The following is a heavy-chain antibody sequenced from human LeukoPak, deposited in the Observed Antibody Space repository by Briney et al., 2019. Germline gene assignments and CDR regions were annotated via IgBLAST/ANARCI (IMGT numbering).Heavy chain of an antibody. CDR2: IYYSGST. CDR1: GGSPSSYY. V-gene: IGHV4-59*01. CDR3: ALGYCINGVCYGLDY. D-gene: IGHD2-8*01. J-gene: IGHJ4*02. Sequence: ETLSLTCTVSGGSPSSYYWSWIRPPPGKGLEWIGYIYYSGSTMYNPSLKSRVTISVDTSKKQFSLKLRSVTAADTAVYYCALGYCINGVCYGLDYWGQGTLVTVSS.